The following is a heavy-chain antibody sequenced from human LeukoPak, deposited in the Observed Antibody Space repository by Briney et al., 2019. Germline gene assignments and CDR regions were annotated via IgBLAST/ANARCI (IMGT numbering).Heavy chain of an antibody. Sequence: VASVKVSFKASGYTFTSYGITWVRQAPGHGLEWMGWISPYNGNTNYAQNLQGRVTMTTDTSTGTAYMELRSLQSDDTAVYYCARSGTAYCNGGSCYGSKFDPWGQGTLVTVSS. V-gene: IGHV1-18*01. CDR2: ISPYNGNT. CDR3: ARSGTAYCNGGSCYGSKFDP. J-gene: IGHJ5*02. D-gene: IGHD2-15*01. CDR1: GYTFTSYG.